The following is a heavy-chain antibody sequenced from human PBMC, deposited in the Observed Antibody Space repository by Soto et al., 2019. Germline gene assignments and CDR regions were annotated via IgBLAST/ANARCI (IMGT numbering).Heavy chain of an antibody. CDR3: VRESYPAKAFDI. D-gene: IGHD2-2*01. J-gene: IGHJ3*02. Sequence: EVQLVESGGGLVKPGESLRLSCAASGFTFSNYNINWVRQAPGKGLEWVSSIRSRSIDMYFADSVKGRFTISRDDAKNAPALQMNGLRAEDTAGYFCVRESYPAKAFDIWGQGTMVTVSS. V-gene: IGHV3-21*01. CDR2: IRSRSIDM. CDR1: GFTFSNYN.